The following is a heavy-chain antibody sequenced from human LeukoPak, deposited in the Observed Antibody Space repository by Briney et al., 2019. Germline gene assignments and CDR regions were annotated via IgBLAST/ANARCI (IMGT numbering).Heavy chain of an antibody. CDR3: AREGSTMVRGIITHPDF. J-gene: IGHJ4*02. CDR2: IYYSGNT. CDR1: GGSTSSSNYY. Sequence: SETLSLTCTVSGGSTSSSNYYWGWIRQPPGKGLEWIGSIYYSGNTYYNPSLKSRVTISVDTSKNQFALKLTSMTAADTAVYYCAREGSTMVRGIITHPDFWGQGTLVVVSS. V-gene: IGHV4-39*06. D-gene: IGHD3-10*01.